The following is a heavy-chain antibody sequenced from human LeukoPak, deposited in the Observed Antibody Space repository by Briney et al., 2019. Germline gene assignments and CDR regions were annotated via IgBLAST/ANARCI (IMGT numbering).Heavy chain of an antibody. CDR2: IYSGGST. V-gene: IGHV3-66*01. CDR3: ARDNGIAVAGFDY. D-gene: IGHD6-19*01. CDR1: GFTVSSNY. Sequence: SGGSLRLSCAASGFTVSSNYMNWVRQAPGKGLEWVSVIYSGGSTYYADSVKGRFTISRDNSKNTLYLQMNSLRAEDTAVYYCARDNGIAVAGFDYWGQGTLVTVSS. J-gene: IGHJ4*02.